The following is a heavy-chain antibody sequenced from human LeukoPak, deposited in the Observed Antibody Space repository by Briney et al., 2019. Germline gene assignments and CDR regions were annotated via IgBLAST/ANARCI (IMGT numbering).Heavy chain of an antibody. CDR2: ISGSGDST. V-gene: IGHV3-23*01. CDR1: GFTFSNYG. D-gene: IGHD6-13*01. J-gene: IGHJ4*02. CDR3: AKTRPLDSSSWSHGDY. Sequence: GGSLRLSCAASGFTFSNYGLNWVRQAPGKGLEWVSAISGSGDSTYYGDSVKGRFTISRDNSKNTLYLQMNSLRAEDTAVYYCAKTRPLDSSSWSHGDYWGQGTLVTVSS.